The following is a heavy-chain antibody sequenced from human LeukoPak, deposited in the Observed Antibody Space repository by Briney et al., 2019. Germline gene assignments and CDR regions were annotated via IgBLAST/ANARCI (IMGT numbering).Heavy chain of an antibody. D-gene: IGHD2-15*01. CDR1: GGSISSSSYY. CDR2: VYYGGST. J-gene: IGHJ3*02. Sequence: SETLSLTRTISGGSISSSSYYWGWIRQPPGKGLEWIGSVYYGGSTYYNPSLKSRVTISVDTSKNQFSLKLSSVTAADTAVYYCARKVYCSGGSCYTGSAFDIWGQGTMVTVSS. V-gene: IGHV4-39*01. CDR3: ARKVYCSGGSCYTGSAFDI.